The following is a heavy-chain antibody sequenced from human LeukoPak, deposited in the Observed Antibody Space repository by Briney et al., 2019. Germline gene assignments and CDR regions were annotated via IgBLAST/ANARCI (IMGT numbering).Heavy chain of an antibody. CDR3: AREYSSGWYGADYYYYGMDV. J-gene: IGHJ6*02. CDR1: GFTFSLYW. Sequence: GGSLRLSCAASGFTFSLYWMHWVRQAPGEGLVWVSRINGDGRIIEHAESVKGRFTISRNNADNTLYLQMNSLRAEDTAVYYCAREYSSGWYGADYYYYGMDVWGQGTTVTVSS. V-gene: IGHV3-74*03. D-gene: IGHD6-19*01. CDR2: INGDGRII.